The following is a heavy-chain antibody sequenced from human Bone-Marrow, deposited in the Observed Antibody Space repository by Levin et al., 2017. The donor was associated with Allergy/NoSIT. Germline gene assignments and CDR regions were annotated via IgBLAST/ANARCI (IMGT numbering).Heavy chain of an antibody. D-gene: IGHD5-12*01. CDR3: AREEYGGYGFDY. J-gene: IGHJ4*02. V-gene: IGHV3-33*01. CDR2: IWYDGSNK. CDR1: GFTFSSYG. Sequence: GESLKISCAASGFTFSSYGMHWVRQAPGKGLEWVAVIWYDGSNKYYADSVKGRFTISRDNSKNTLYLQMNSLRAEDTAVYYCAREEYGGYGFDYWGQGTLVTVSS.